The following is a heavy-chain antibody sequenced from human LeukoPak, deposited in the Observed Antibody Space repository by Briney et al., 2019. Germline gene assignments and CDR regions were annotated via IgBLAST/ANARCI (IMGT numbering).Heavy chain of an antibody. CDR1: GFTFSSYE. CDR2: ISSSGSTI. CDR3: ARDHHHGWLQLLDY. D-gene: IGHD5-24*01. J-gene: IGHJ4*02. V-gene: IGHV3-48*03. Sequence: PGGSLRLSCAASGFTFSSYEMNWVRQAPGKGLEWVSYISSSGSTIYYADSVKGRFTISRDNAKNSLYLQMNSLRAEDTAVYYCARDHHHGWLQLLDYWGQGTLVTVSS.